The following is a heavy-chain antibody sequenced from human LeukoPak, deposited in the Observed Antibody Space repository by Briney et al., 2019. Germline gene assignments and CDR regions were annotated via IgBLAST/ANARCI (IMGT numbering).Heavy chain of an antibody. J-gene: IGHJ4*02. V-gene: IGHV1-2*02. Sequence: ASVKVSCKASGYTFTGYYMHWVRQAPGQGLEWMGWINPNSGGTNYAQKFQGRVTMTRDTSISTAYMELSRLRSDDTAVYYCARGPVGATWAFDYWGQGTLVTVSS. CDR2: INPNSGGT. CDR1: GYTFTGYY. CDR3: ARGPVGATWAFDY. D-gene: IGHD1-26*01.